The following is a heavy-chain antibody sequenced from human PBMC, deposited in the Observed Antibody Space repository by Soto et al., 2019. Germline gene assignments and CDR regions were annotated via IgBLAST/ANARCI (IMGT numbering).Heavy chain of an antibody. J-gene: IGHJ3*01. CDR1: DDSISPYY. V-gene: IGHV4-59*08. CDR3: ARRSYGAFDF. Sequence: QVQLQESGPGLVKPSETLSLTCTVSDDSISPYYWSWIRQPPGKGVDWIGYIYYRGSTNYNPSLKRRCTIAVDTSKNQFSLKLSSVTAADTAVYYCARRSYGAFDFWGQGTIVTVSS. D-gene: IGHD1-26*01. CDR2: IYYRGST.